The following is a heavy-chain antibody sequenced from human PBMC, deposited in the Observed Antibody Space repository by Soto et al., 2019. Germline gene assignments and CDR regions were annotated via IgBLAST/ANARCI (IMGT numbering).Heavy chain of an antibody. V-gene: IGHV4-30-2*01. CDR2: IYPSGMP. CDR1: GGSISNAAYS. CDR3: DY. J-gene: IGHJ4*02. D-gene: IGHD3-10*01. Sequence: PSETLSLTCTVSGGSISNAAYSWSWIRQPPGKGLEWIGYIYPSGMPFYNPSLRSRVTISMNSLSAEDTAVYYCARESEDLTSNFDYWGQGTLVTVSS.